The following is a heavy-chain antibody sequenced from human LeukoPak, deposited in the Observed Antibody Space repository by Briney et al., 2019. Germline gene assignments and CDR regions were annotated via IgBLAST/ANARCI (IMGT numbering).Heavy chain of an antibody. CDR1: GGSIGSYY. J-gene: IGHJ3*02. Sequence: PSETLSLTCTVSGGSIGSYYWSWIRQPPGKGLEWIGNIYYSGSTNYNPSLKSRVTISVDTSKNQFSLRLSSVTAADTAVYYCARPYSSGWRGAFDIWGQGTMVTVSS. CDR3: ARPYSSGWRGAFDI. D-gene: IGHD6-25*01. CDR2: IYYSGST. V-gene: IGHV4-59*01.